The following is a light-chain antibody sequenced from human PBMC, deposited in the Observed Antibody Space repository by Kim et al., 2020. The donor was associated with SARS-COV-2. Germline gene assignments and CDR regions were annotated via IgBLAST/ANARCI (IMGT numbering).Light chain of an antibody. Sequence: EIVMTQSPATLSVSPGERATLSCRASQSVNSNLAWYQQKPGQPPRLVIYDASTRATGIPARFSGSGSGTEFTLTISSLQSEDFAVYYCQQYNNWPRTFGQGTKVDIK. CDR1: QSVNSN. CDR2: DAS. V-gene: IGKV3-15*01. J-gene: IGKJ1*01. CDR3: QQYNNWPRT.